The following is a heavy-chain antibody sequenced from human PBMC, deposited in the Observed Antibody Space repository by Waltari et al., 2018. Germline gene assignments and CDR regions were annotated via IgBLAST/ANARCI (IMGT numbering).Heavy chain of an antibody. V-gene: IGHV4-4*07. Sequence: QVQLQASGPGLVKPSETLSLTCPVPGGPISSSYWTWHRQPAGTGLEWIGRIHTSGSTNYNPSRKSRVTMSVDTSKNQFSLKLSSVTAADTAVYYCARGGNFFWGDAFDIWGQGTMVTVSS. CDR3: ARGGNFFWGDAFDI. CDR2: IHTSGST. CDR1: GGPISSSY. D-gene: IGHD3-16*01. J-gene: IGHJ3*02.